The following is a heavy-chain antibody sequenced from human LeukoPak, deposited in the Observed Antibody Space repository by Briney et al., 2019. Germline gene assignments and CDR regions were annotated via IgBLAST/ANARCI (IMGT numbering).Heavy chain of an antibody. CDR1: GGSISSYY. CDR2: IYYSGST. D-gene: IGHD3-22*01. V-gene: IGHV4-59*01. Sequence: SETLSLTCTVSGGSISSYYWSWIRQPPGKVLEWIGYIYYSGSTNYNPSLKSRVTISVDTSKNQFSLKLSSVTAADTAVYYCARYYYDISLFDYWGQGTLVTVSS. J-gene: IGHJ4*02. CDR3: ARYYYDISLFDY.